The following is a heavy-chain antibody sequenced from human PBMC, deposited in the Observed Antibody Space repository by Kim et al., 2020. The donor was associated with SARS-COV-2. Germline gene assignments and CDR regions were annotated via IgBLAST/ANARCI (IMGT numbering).Heavy chain of an antibody. Sequence: GGSLRLSCAASGFSFNNYWMSWVRQAPGKGLEWVANIKEVGSDKYSEDSVKGRFTISRDNAKKSLYLQMNSLRAEDTAVYYCTSGWGWYFNYWGRGTLAT. CDR1: GFSFNNYW. V-gene: IGHV3-7*03. CDR3: TSGWGWYFNY. D-gene: IGHD6-19*01. J-gene: IGHJ4*02. CDR2: IKEVGSDK.